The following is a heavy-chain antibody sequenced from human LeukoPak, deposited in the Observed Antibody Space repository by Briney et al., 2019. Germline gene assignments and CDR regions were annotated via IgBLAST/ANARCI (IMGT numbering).Heavy chain of an antibody. CDR2: LYVSGTT. Sequence: SETLSLTCTVSGGSMSGFYWSWLRQPAGKGLEWIGRLYVSGTTTYNPSLKSRVTMSVEPSKSQFSLNLTSVTAADTAVYYCAKDRAARNGMDVWGHGTTVTVSS. J-gene: IGHJ6*02. V-gene: IGHV4-4*07. CDR1: GGSMSGFY. CDR3: AKDRAARNGMDV. D-gene: IGHD6-6*01.